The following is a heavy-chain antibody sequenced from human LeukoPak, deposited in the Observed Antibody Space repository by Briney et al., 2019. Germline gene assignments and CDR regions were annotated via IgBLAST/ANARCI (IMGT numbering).Heavy chain of an antibody. CDR2: IYYSGST. CDR1: GVSISSSSYY. Sequence: RSSETLSLTCTVSGVSISSSSYYWGWIRQPPGKGLEWIGSIYYSGSTYYNPSLKSRVTISVDTSKNQFSLKLSSVTAADTAVYYCAREFQSYCTNGLCHYFDYWGQGTLVTVSS. CDR3: AREFQSYCTNGLCHYFDY. D-gene: IGHD2-8*01. J-gene: IGHJ4*02. V-gene: IGHV4-39*07.